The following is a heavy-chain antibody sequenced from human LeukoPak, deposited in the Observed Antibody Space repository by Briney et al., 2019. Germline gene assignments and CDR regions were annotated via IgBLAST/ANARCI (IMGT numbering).Heavy chain of an antibody. D-gene: IGHD3-10*01. CDR2: ISSSGSTI. CDR3: ARMVRGVDFDS. Sequence: GGSLRPSCAASGFTFSSYSMNWVRQAPGKGLEWVSYISSSGSTIYYADSVKGRFTISRDNAKNSLYLLMNSLRAEDTAIYYCARMVRGVDFDSWGQGTLVTVSS. J-gene: IGHJ4*02. CDR1: GFTFSSYS. V-gene: IGHV3-48*04.